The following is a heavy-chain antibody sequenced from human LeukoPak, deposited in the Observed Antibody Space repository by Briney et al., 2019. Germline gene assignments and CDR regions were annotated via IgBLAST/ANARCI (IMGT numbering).Heavy chain of an antibody. Sequence: VGSLRLSRADSRFTLSTHSMYGVRQAPGKGREWLSYISSGSSTIYYADSVKGRFTISRDNVKKSLYLQMNSLRDEDTAVYYCARESVMDVWGQGTTVTVSS. CDR1: RFTLSTHS. J-gene: IGHJ6*02. V-gene: IGHV3-48*02. CDR3: ARESVMDV. CDR2: ISSGSSTI.